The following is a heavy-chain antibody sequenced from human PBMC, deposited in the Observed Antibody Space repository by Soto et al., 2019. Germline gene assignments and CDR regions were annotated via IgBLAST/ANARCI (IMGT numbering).Heavy chain of an antibody. Sequence: EASVKVSCKASGYTFPSYYMHWVRQAPGQGLEWIGIINPCGGSISYAQKFQGRVTMTRDTSTSTVYMELSSLRSEDMAVYYCARVYCSGGSCYSIDYWGQGTLVTVSS. CDR2: INPCGGSI. CDR1: GYTFPSYY. J-gene: IGHJ4*02. D-gene: IGHD2-15*01. V-gene: IGHV1-46*03. CDR3: ARVYCSGGSCYSIDY.